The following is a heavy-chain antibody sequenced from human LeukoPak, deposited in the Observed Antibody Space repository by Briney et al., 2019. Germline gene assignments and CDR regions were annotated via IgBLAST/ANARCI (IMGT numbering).Heavy chain of an antibody. CDR1: GFTFSSYS. CDR3: ARDYLGYCSSTSCYYYYYMDV. Sequence: PEGSLRLSCAASGFTFSSYSMNWVRQAPGKGLEWVSSISSSSSYIYYADSVKGRFTISRDNAKNSLYLQMNSLRAEDTAVYYCARDYLGYCSSTSCYYYYYMDVWGKGTTVTVSS. CDR2: ISSSSSYI. D-gene: IGHD2-2*01. J-gene: IGHJ6*03. V-gene: IGHV3-21*01.